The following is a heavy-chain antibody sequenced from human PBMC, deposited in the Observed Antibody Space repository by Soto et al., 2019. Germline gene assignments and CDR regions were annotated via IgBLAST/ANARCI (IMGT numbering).Heavy chain of an antibody. CDR3: VRGDDRVD. CDR1: GFIFSSFT. CDR2: ISKSSSLI. V-gene: IGHV3-21*01. D-gene: IGHD1-1*01. Sequence: EVQLVESGGGLVKPGGSLRLSCVGSGFIFSSFTMTWVRQAPGMGLQYLASISKSSSLIYYADSVRGRFIISRDNAKDSGFLQMNSVRAEDTVMYYCVRGDDRVDWGQGTLVTVSS. J-gene: IGHJ4*02.